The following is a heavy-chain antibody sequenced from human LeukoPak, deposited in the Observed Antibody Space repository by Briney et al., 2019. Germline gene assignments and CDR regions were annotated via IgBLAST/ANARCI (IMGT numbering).Heavy chain of an antibody. V-gene: IGHV1-69*13. CDR1: GGTFSSYA. CDR3: ARDRMYDSSGYNYPTLFDY. CDR2: IIPIFGTA. D-gene: IGHD3-22*01. J-gene: IGHJ4*02. Sequence: GASVKVSCKASGGTFSSYAISWVRQAPGQGLEWMGGIIPIFGTANYAQKFQGRVTITADESTSTAYMELRSLRSDDTAVYYCARDRMYDSSGYNYPTLFDYWGQGTLVTVSS.